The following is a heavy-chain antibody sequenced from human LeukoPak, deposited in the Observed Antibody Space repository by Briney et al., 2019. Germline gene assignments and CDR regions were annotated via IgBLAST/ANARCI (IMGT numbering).Heavy chain of an antibody. CDR1: GYTFTSYG. CDR2: ITAFNGNT. CDR3: ARDSYDSSGSYFFLKLLDY. V-gene: IGHV1-18*01. D-gene: IGHD3-22*01. J-gene: IGHJ4*02. Sequence: ASVKVSFKVSGYTFTSYGISWVRQAPGQGLEWMGWITAFNGNTDYAQKFQGRVTMTTDTSTNTAYMELRSLRSDDTAVYYCARDSYDSSGSYFFLKLLDYWGQGTLVTVSS.